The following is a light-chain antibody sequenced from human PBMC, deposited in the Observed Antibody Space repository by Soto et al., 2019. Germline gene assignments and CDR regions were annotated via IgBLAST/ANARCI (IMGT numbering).Light chain of an antibody. CDR3: SSYTRSSNYYV. CDR1: SSDVGGYNY. CDR2: EVS. J-gene: IGLJ1*01. Sequence: QSALSHPGSVSWSPGHSITISCTGTSSDVGGYNYVSWYQQHPGKAPKLMIYEVSNRPSRVSNRFSGSKSGNTASLTISGLQAEDEADYYCSSYTRSSNYYVFGTGTKVTVL. V-gene: IGLV2-14*01.